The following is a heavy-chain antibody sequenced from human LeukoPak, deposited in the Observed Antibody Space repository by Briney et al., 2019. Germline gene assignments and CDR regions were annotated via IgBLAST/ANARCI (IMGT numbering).Heavy chain of an antibody. CDR3: ARDLYHDINWFDP. J-gene: IGHJ5*02. CDR1: GFTFSSYS. CDR2: ISSSSSYI. V-gene: IGHV3-21*01. Sequence: GGSLRLSCAASGFTFSSYSMNWVRQAPGKGLEWVSSISSSSSYIYYADSVKGRFTISRDNAKNSLYLQMNSLRAEDTAVYYCARDLYHDINWFDPWGQGTLVTVSS. D-gene: IGHD3-9*01.